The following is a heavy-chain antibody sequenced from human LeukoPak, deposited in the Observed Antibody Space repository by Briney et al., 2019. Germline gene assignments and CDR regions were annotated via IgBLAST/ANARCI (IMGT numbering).Heavy chain of an antibody. CDR1: GFTFSSYA. CDR3: AKGGSGMGLAAGSFDY. J-gene: IGHJ4*02. CDR2: ISGSGIST. V-gene: IGHV3-23*01. Sequence: GGSLRLSCAASGFTFSSYAMNWVRQAPGKGLEWVSAISGSGISTYYADSVKGRFTISRDNSRNTLYLQMNSLRAEDTAVYYCAKGGSGMGLAAGSFDYWGQGTLVTVSS. D-gene: IGHD6-25*01.